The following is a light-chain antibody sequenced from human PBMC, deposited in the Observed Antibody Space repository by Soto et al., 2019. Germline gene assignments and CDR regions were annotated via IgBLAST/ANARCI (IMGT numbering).Light chain of an antibody. V-gene: IGKV1-33*01. CDR3: QQYDNPWT. Sequence: DIQMTQSPSSLSASVGDRVTITCQASQDISNYLNWYQQKPGKAPKLLIYDASNLETGVPSRFSGSRSGTDFTFTISSLQPEDIATYYCQQYDNPWTFGQGTKVEIK. CDR1: QDISNY. CDR2: DAS. J-gene: IGKJ1*01.